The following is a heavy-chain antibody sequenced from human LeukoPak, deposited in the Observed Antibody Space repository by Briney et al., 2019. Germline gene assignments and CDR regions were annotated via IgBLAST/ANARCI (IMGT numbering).Heavy chain of an antibody. V-gene: IGHV4-59*08. J-gene: IGHJ6*02. Sequence: SETLSLTCTVSGGSISNYYWSWIGQPPGKGLEWIVYISYSGSTNYNPSLRSRVAISEDTSRNQFSLRLNSVTAADTAVYYCARHIPVIWSSGYYYGMDVWGQGTTVTVSS. CDR3: ARHIPVIWSSGYYYGMDV. CDR1: GGSISNYY. D-gene: IGHD3-3*01. CDR2: ISYSGST.